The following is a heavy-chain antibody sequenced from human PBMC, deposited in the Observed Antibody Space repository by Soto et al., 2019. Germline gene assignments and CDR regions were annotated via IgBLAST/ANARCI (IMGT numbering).Heavy chain of an antibody. D-gene: IGHD3-10*01. CDR3: GGGGSDGSGSSWLLEN. V-gene: IGHV3-30*03. CDR2: ISYDGSNK. Sequence: QVQLVESGGGVVQPGRSLRLSCAASGFTFSSYGMHWVRQAPGKGLEWVTAISYDGSNKHYADSVKGRFTISRDKSKNTMYLQMDSLRAEDTALYCCGGGGSDGSGSSWLLENWGQGTLVTVSS. J-gene: IGHJ4*02. CDR1: GFTFSSYG.